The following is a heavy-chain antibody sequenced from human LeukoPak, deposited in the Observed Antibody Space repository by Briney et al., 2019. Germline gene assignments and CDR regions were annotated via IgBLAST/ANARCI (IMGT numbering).Heavy chain of an antibody. J-gene: IGHJ6*03. CDR3: VRMVTWDYYMDV. D-gene: IGHD5-18*01. Sequence: SQTLSLTCAISGDSVSSNSAAWNWIRQSPSRGLEWLGRTYYKSKWFNDYAVSVKSRITINPDTSENQFSLQLNSVTPEDTAVYYCVRMVTWDYYMDVWGKGTTVTVSS. CDR1: GDSVSSNSAA. CDR2: TYYKSKWFN. V-gene: IGHV6-1*01.